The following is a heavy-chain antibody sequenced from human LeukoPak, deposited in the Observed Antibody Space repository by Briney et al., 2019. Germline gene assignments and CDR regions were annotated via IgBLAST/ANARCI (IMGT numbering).Heavy chain of an antibody. CDR1: GYSFTSYW. D-gene: IGHD3-22*01. V-gene: IGHV5-51*01. CDR3: ARLYYYDSSGYSYYFDD. Sequence: GESLKIFCKGSGYSFTSYWIGWVRQMPGKGLEWMGIIYPGDSDTRYSPSFQGQVTISADKSISTAYLQWSSLKASDTAMYYCARLYYYDSSGYSYYFDDWGQGTLVTVSS. J-gene: IGHJ4*02. CDR2: IYPGDSDT.